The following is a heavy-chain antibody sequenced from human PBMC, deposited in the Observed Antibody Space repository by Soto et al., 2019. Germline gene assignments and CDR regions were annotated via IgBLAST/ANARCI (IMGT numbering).Heavy chain of an antibody. D-gene: IGHD1-26*01. V-gene: IGHV6-1*01. J-gene: IGHJ5*02. CDR1: GDSVSSNSVS. CDR2: TYYRSKWYN. Sequence: SQTLSLTCAISGDSVSSNSVSWNWIRQSPSRGLEWLGRTYYRSKWYNDYALSVKGRITINPDTSKNQFSLQLNSVTPEDTAVYYCARDQTGSYPYNWFDPWGQGTLVTVSS. CDR3: ARDQTGSYPYNWFDP.